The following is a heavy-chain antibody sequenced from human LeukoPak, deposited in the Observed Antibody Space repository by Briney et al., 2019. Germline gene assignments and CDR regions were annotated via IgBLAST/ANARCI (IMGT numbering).Heavy chain of an antibody. V-gene: IGHV3-21*01. D-gene: IGHD5-18*01. CDR1: GFSFSSYN. Sequence: GGSLRLSCAASGFSFSSYNMNWVRQAPGKGLEWVSFISSSSSYIYYVDSVKGRFTISRDNAKNSLYLQMNSLRAEDTAVYYCARAPGYRGFLDYWGQGNLVTVSS. CDR2: ISSSSSYI. J-gene: IGHJ4*02. CDR3: ARAPGYRGFLDY.